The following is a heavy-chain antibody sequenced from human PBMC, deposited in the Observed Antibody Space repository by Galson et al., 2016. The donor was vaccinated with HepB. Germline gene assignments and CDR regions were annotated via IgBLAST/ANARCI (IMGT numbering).Heavy chain of an antibody. CDR2: VYYSGST. Sequence: SETLSLTCSVSGGSISSYYWTWIRPPSGKGLEWIGYVYYSGSTNYNPSLQSPVNIIIDTSKNEFFLRLHSATTADTAVYYCARCGSSSFHYYYGLDVWGQGTTVAVPS. J-gene: IGHJ6*02. CDR3: ARCGSSSFHYYYGLDV. D-gene: IGHD6-6*01. V-gene: IGHV4-59*01. CDR1: GGSISSYY.